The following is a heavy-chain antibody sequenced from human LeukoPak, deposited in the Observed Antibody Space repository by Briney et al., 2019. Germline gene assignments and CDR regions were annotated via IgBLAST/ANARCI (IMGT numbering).Heavy chain of an antibody. CDR1: GFTFSSYA. D-gene: IGHD3-10*01. CDR2: ISGSGGST. Sequence: GGSLRLSCAASGFTFSSYAMSWVRQAPGKGLEWVSAISGSGGSTYYADSVKGRFTISRDNSKNTLYLQMNSLRAEDTAVYHCAKEDADPAYYYGSGSYAFDIWGQGTMVTVSS. J-gene: IGHJ3*02. V-gene: IGHV3-23*01. CDR3: AKEDADPAYYYGSGSYAFDI.